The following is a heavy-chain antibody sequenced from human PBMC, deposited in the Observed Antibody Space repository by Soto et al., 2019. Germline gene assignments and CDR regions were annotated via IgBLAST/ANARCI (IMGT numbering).Heavy chain of an antibody. CDR1: GFTFSSYG. CDR2: IWYDGSNK. CDR3: ARVGGRAMRNGMDV. D-gene: IGHD2-2*01. J-gene: IGHJ6*02. Sequence: QVQLVESGGGVVQPGRSLRLSCAASGFTFSSYGMHWVRQAPGKGLEWVAVIWYDGSNKYYADSVKGRFTISRDNSKNTLYLQMNNLRAEDTAVDYCARVGGRAMRNGMDVWGQGATVTVTS. V-gene: IGHV3-33*01.